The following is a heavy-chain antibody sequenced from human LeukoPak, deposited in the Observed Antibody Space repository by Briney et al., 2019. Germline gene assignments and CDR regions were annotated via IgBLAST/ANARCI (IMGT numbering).Heavy chain of an antibody. Sequence: SETLSLTCAVYGGSFSGYYWSWIRQPPGKGLEWIGEINHSGSTSYNPSLKSRVTISVDTSKNQFSLKLSSVTAAGTAVYYCARRGRGYCSSTSCYRAGAFDIWGQGTMVTVSS. CDR2: INHSGST. CDR3: ARRGRGYCSSTSCYRAGAFDI. V-gene: IGHV4-34*01. J-gene: IGHJ3*02. D-gene: IGHD2-2*02. CDR1: GGSFSGYY.